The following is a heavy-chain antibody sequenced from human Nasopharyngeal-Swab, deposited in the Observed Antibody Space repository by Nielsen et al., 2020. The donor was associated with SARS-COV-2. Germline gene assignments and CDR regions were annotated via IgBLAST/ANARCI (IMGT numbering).Heavy chain of an antibody. CDR2: IYYSGST. CDR3: ARLTADVLRFFRPYYFDY. J-gene: IGHJ4*02. CDR1: GGSISSGGYY. D-gene: IGHD3-3*01. V-gene: IGHV4-31*03. Sequence: SETLSLTCTVSGGSISSGGYYWSWIRQHPGKGLEWIGYIYYSGSTYYNPSLKSRVTISVDTSKNQFSLKLSSVTAADTAVYYCARLTADVLRFFRPYYFDYWGQGTLVTVSS.